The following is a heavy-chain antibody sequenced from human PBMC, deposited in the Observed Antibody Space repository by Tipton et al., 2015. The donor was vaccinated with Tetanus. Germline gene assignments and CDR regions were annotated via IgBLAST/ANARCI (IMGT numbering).Heavy chain of an antibody. D-gene: IGHD3-10*01. J-gene: IGHJ4*02. CDR3: ARDLYYNGGGYFDY. Sequence: TLSLTCSVSGGSLRSGDHYWSWIRQPPGKGLEWLAYISSSGSTNSNYSLKSRITMSRDTSKNQFSLKLRSVTAADTAVYFCARDLYYNGGGYFDYWGQGTLVTVSS. CDR1: GGSLRSGDHY. CDR2: ISSSGST. V-gene: IGHV4-61*08.